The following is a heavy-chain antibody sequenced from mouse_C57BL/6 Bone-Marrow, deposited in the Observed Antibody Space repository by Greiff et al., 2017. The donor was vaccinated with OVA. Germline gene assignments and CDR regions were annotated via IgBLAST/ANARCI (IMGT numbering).Heavy chain of an antibody. Sequence: EVQLVESGGGLVQPKGSLKLSCAASGFSFNTYAMNWVRQAPGKGLEWVARIRSKSNNYATYYADSVKDRFTISRDDSESMLYLQMNNLKTEDTAMYYCVRQGGRGGYFDVWGTGTTVTVSS. CDR1: GFSFNTYA. CDR2: IRSKSNNYAT. J-gene: IGHJ1*03. V-gene: IGHV10-1*01. CDR3: VRQGGRGGYFDV. D-gene: IGHD1-1*01.